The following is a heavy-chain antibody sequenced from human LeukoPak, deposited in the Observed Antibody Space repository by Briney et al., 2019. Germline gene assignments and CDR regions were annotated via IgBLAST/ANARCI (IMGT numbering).Heavy chain of an antibody. J-gene: IGHJ4*02. V-gene: IGHV3-48*01. CDR2: ISSSSSTI. Sequence: GGSLRLSCAASGFTFSSYSMNWVRQAPGKGLEWVSYISSSSSTIYYADSVKGRFTISRDNAKNSLYLQMNSLRAEDTAVYYCAKGLENFCSSTSCYLGDYWGQGTLVTVSS. D-gene: IGHD2-2*01. CDR3: AKGLENFCSSTSCYLGDY. CDR1: GFTFSSYS.